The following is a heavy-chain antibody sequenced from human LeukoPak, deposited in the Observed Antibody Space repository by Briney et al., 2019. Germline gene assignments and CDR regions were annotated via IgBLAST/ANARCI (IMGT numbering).Heavy chain of an antibody. Sequence: QPGGSLRLSCAASGFTFSSYAMSWVRQAPGKGLEWVSVISGSSDSRYYADSVKGRFTIARDNSENTLYLQMNSLRAEDTAVYYCAKDQNYYYYMDVWGQGTTVTVSS. CDR2: ISGSSDSR. J-gene: IGHJ6*03. CDR3: AKDQNYYYYMDV. CDR1: GFTFSSYA. V-gene: IGHV3-23*01.